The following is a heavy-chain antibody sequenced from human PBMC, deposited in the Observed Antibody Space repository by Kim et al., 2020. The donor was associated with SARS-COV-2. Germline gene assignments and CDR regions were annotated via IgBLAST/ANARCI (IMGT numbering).Heavy chain of an antibody. CDR1: GFTFSSYA. Sequence: GGSLRLSCAASGFTFSSYAMHWVRQAPGKGLEWVAVITYDGSNKYYVDSVKGRFTISRDNSKNTLYLQMNSLRAEDTAVYYCARDGIDLVAFADFDYWG. J-gene: IGHJ4*01. V-gene: IGHV3-30*04. CDR2: ITYDGSNK. CDR3: ARDGIDLVAFADFDY. D-gene: IGHD2-15*01.